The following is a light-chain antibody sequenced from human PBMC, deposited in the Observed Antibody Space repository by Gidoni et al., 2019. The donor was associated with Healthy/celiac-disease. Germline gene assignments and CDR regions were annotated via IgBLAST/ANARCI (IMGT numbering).Light chain of an antibody. V-gene: IGKV2-28*01. Sequence: IVRTQSPLSLPVTPGETASISCRSSQSLLHSNGYNYFDWYLQKPGQSPQLLIYLGSNRASGVPDRFSGSGSGTDFTRKISRVEAEDVGVYYCMQALQTPDTFGQGTKLEIK. CDR3: MQALQTPDT. J-gene: IGKJ2*01. CDR2: LGS. CDR1: QSLLHSNGYNY.